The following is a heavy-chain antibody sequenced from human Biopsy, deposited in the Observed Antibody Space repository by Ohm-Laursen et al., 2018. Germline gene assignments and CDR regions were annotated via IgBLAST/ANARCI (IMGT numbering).Heavy chain of an antibody. CDR3: ARMPHFDY. CDR2: ISYTGGI. D-gene: IGHD2-2*01. Sequence: PSETLSLTCTVSGGSISGYHWSWIRKSPGKGLEWLACISYTGGITSNPSLNGRATMSLDTSKNQFSLRLIYVTAADTAVYYCARMPHFDYWGQGILVTVSS. J-gene: IGHJ4*02. V-gene: IGHV4-59*01. CDR1: GGSISGYH.